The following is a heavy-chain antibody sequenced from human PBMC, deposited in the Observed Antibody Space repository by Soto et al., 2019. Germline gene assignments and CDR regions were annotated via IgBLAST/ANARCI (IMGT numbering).Heavy chain of an antibody. D-gene: IGHD3-16*01. J-gene: IGHJ4*02. CDR2: ISYSGST. Sequence: QVQLQESGPGLVKPSQTLSLTCTVSGGSISSGDYYWSWIRQYPGKGLEWIGYISYSGSTYYNPSLKSRVTISADTSKNHFSLNLNSVTAADTAVYYCARRGDYVWGFDYWGQGTLVTVSS. CDR1: GGSISSGDYY. V-gene: IGHV4-31*03. CDR3: ARRGDYVWGFDY.